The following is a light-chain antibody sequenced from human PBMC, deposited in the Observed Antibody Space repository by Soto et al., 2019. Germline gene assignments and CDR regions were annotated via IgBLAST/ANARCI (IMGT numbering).Light chain of an antibody. V-gene: IGKV3-15*01. J-gene: IGKJ2*02. CDR1: QSVSSY. CDR2: RAS. CDR3: QQYSTWPPRCT. Sequence: EIVMTQSPATLSVSPGGRATLSCRASQSVSSYLAWYQQRPGQPPRLLIYRASTRATNIPARFSGSGSGTEFSLTISSLQSEDFAVYYCQQYSTWPPRCTFGQGTKLEI.